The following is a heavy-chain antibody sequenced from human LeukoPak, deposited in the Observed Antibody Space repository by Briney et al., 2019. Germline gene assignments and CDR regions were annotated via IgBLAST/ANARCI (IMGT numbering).Heavy chain of an antibody. CDR3: AKDGGYQLLYNGLNWFDP. Sequence: GGSPRLSCAVSGFTFSNYWMSWVRQAPGKGLEWVANIKQDGSEKDYVDSVKGRFTISRDNAKNSLYLQMNSLRVEDTAVYYCAKDGGYQLLYNGLNWFDPWGQGTLVTVSS. D-gene: IGHD2-2*02. V-gene: IGHV3-7*01. CDR2: IKQDGSEK. CDR1: GFTFSNYW. J-gene: IGHJ5*02.